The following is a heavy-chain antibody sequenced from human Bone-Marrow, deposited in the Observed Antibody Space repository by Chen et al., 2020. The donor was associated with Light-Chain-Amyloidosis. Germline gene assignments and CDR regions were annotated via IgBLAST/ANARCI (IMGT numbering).Heavy chain of an antibody. CDR2: IYPDDSDA. J-gene: IGHJ4*02. Sequence: EVQLEQSGPEVTKPGESLKISCKAPEYTFPNSWIGWVHQMPGKGSEWMGGIYPDDSDARYSPSVEGQVTISADKSITTAYLQWRSLKASDTAMYYCARRRDGYNFDYWGQGTLVTVSS. D-gene: IGHD5-12*01. V-gene: IGHV5-51*07. CDR3: ARRRDGYNFDY. CDR1: EYTFPNSW.